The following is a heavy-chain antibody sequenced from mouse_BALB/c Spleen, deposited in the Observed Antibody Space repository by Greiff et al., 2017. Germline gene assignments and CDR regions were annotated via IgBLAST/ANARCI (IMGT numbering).Heavy chain of an antibody. CDR3: ARDGNYPAWFAY. CDR1: GFTFSSYT. CDR2: ISNGGGST. V-gene: IGHV5-12-2*01. J-gene: IGHJ3*01. Sequence: DVKLVESGGGLVQPGGSLKLSCAASGFTFSSYTMSWVRQTPEKRLEWVAYISNGGGSTYYPDTVKGRFTISRDNAKNTLYLQMSSLKSEDTAMYYCARDGNYPAWFAYWGQGTLVTVSA. D-gene: IGHD2-1*01.